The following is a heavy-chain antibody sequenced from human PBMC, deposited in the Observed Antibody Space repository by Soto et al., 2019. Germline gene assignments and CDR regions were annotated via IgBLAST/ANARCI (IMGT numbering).Heavy chain of an antibody. CDR2: IIPTFGTA. CDR3: ARLYSGYDRAYYYYGMHV. J-gene: IGHJ6*02. CDR1: GGTFSSYA. V-gene: IGHV1-69*13. Sequence: SVKVSCKASGGTFSSYAMSRVRQAPGQGLEWMGGIIPTFGTANYAQKFQGRVTITADESTSTAYMELSSLRSEDTAVYYCARLYSGYDRAYYYYGMHVWGQWSPVTVFS. D-gene: IGHD5-12*01.